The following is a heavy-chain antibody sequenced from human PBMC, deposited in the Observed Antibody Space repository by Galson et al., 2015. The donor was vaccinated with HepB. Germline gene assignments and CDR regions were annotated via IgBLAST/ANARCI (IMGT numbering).Heavy chain of an antibody. CDR1: GFTFSSYA. CDR3: ARGPWQGYYGSGSYYNIPLDY. V-gene: IGHV3-64*01. CDR2: ISSNGGST. J-gene: IGHJ4*02. Sequence: SLRLSCAASGFTFSSYAMHWVRQAPGKGLEYVSAISSNGGSTYYANSVKGRFTISRDNSKNTLYLQMGSLRAEDMAVYYCARGPWQGYYGSGSYYNIPLDYWGQGTLVTVSS. D-gene: IGHD3-10*01.